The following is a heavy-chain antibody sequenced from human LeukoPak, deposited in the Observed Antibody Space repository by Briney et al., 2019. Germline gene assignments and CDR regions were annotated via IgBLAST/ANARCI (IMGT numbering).Heavy chain of an antibody. Sequence: GGSLRLSCAASGFTFSSYWMTWVRQAPGKGLEWVAKIKQDGSEKYYVDSVKGRFTISRDNAKNSLYLQMNSLGAEDTAVYYCARRRYSVYDFDYWGQGTLVTVSS. J-gene: IGHJ4*02. CDR3: ARRRYSVYDFDY. CDR2: IKQDGSEK. CDR1: GFTFSSYW. V-gene: IGHV3-7*05. D-gene: IGHD5/OR15-5a*01.